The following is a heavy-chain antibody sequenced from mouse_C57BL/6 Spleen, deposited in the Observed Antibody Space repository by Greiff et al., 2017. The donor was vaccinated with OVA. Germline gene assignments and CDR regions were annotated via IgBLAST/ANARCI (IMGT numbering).Heavy chain of an antibody. J-gene: IGHJ3*01. CDR1: GFTINDDY. D-gene: IGHD2-2*01. V-gene: IGHV14-4*01. CDR2: IDPENGDT. CDR3: TTLGSVRGFAY. Sequence: EVQVVESGAELVRPGASVKLSCTASGFTINDDYMHWVKQRPEQGLEWIGWIDPENGDTEYASKFQGKATITADTSSNTAYLQLSSLTSEDSAVYYCTTLGSVRGFAYWGQGTLVTVSA.